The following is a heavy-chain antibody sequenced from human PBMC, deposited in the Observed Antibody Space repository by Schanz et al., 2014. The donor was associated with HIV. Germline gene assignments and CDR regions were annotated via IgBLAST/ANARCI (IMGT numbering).Heavy chain of an antibody. CDR3: ARLELLE. CDR2: IIPVFGTA. Sequence: QEQLVQSGAAVRKPGSSVTVSCKTSGGTFNNYALNWVRQAPGQGLEWMGGIIPVFGTANYAQKFQGRVTINADQSTTTVYMYLSSLRSDDTAEYYCARLELLEWGQGTLVTVSS. D-gene: IGHD1-7*01. J-gene: IGHJ4*02. V-gene: IGHV1-69*01. CDR1: GGTFNNYA.